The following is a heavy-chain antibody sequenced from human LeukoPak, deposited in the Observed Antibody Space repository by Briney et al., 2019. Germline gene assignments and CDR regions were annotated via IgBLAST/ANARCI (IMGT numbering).Heavy chain of an antibody. CDR2: ISSSSSYI. CDR1: GFTFSSYW. D-gene: IGHD2-15*01. J-gene: IGHJ3*02. Sequence: PGGSLRLSCAASGFTFSSYWLSWVRQAPGKGLEWVSSISSSSSYIYYADSVKGRFTISRDNAKNSLYLQMNSLRAEDTAVYYCASGGGGSSRVDIWGQGTMVTVSS. CDR3: ASGGGGSSRVDI. V-gene: IGHV3-21*01.